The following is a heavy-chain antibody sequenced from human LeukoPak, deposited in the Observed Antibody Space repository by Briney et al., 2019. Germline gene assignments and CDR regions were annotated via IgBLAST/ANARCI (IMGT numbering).Heavy chain of an antibody. Sequence: GASVKVSCKASGYTFTSYDISWVRQATGQGLEWMGWMNPNSSNTGYAQKFQGRVTMTRNTSISTAYKELSSLRSEDTAVYYCARVRGVIKGVLYNWFDPWGQGTLVTVSS. CDR2: MNPNSSNT. CDR3: ARVRGVIKGVLYNWFDP. CDR1: GYTFTSYD. J-gene: IGHJ5*02. V-gene: IGHV1-8*01. D-gene: IGHD3-10*01.